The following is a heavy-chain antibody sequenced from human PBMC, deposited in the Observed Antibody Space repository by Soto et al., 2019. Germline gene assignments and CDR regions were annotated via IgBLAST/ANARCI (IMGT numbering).Heavy chain of an antibody. CDR2: TYYRSQWLN. CDR1: GDGVSSNSAA. J-gene: IGHJ4*02. CDR3: ARETGYSHDSSGPFDY. Sequence: SQTRSLTCAISGDGVSSNSAAWNWIRQSPSRCLEWLGRTYYRSQWLNDYADSVKSRITIKPDTSKNQFSLELDSVTPEDTAVSYCARETGYSHDSSGPFDYWRLGTRVIVSS. D-gene: IGHD3-22*01. V-gene: IGHV6-1*01.